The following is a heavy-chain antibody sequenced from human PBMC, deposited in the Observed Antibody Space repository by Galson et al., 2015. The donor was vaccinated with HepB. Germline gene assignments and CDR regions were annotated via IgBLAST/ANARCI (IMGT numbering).Heavy chain of an antibody. J-gene: IGHJ1*01. Sequence: SLRLSCAASGFTFSSDAMSWVRQAPGKGLEWVSSISRSSPHKYYADSVKGRFTISRDNSKDPLYLQMDSPRPEDPAVYYCGSGPTRYTGWYRGLHKFFQHWGQGTLVTVSS. CDR1: GFTFSSDA. CDR3: GSGPTRYTGWYRGLHKFFQH. V-gene: IGHV3-23*01. CDR2: ISRSSPHK. D-gene: IGHD6-19*01.